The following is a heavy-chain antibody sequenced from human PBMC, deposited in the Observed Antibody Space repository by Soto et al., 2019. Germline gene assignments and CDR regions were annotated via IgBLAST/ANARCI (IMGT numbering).Heavy chain of an antibody. D-gene: IGHD5-18*01. V-gene: IGHV3-15*01. CDR3: TSSGYSYAYFRN. Sequence: EVQVVESGGGLVKPGGSLRLSCAASGFTFSNAWMSWVRLAPGKGLEWVGRIKSKTDGGTTDYVAPVKGRFTISRDVSKDTLYLQMNSLKTEDTAVYYCTSSGYSYAYFRNWGQGTLVTVSS. CDR1: GFTFSNAW. J-gene: IGHJ4*02. CDR2: IKSKTDGGTT.